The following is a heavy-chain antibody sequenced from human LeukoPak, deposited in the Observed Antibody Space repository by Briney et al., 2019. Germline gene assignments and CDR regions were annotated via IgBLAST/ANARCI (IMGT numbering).Heavy chain of an antibody. D-gene: IGHD3-10*01. J-gene: IGHJ4*02. Sequence: GGTLGLSCAASGCACSGYSMRWVRQAPGKGLEWVAVISYDGNNKYYADSVKGRFTISRDNSKNTMYLQMNSLRAEDTAVYYCARKGGTMVNYRPFDCWSQGTLVTVSS. CDR3: ARKGGTMVNYRPFDC. CDR2: ISYDGNNK. CDR1: GCACSGYS. V-gene: IGHV3-30*04.